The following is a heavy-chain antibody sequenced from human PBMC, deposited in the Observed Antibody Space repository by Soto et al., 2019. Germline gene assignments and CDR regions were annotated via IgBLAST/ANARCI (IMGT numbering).Heavy chain of an antibody. CDR2: INPNSGGT. J-gene: IGHJ6*02. CDR1: GYTFTGYY. D-gene: IGHD2-15*01. Sequence: QVQLVQSGAEVKKPGASVNVSFKASGYTFTGYYMHWVLQAPGQGLEWMGWINPNSGGTTYSKKFQGWVTMTRDTSISTAYMELRRMRSDDTAVYYCEREEVGDYSGMDVWGQGHTVTVSS. V-gene: IGHV1-2*04. CDR3: EREEVGDYSGMDV.